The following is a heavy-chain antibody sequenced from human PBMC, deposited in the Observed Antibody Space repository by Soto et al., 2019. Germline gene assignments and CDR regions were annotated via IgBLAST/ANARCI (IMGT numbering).Heavy chain of an antibody. J-gene: IGHJ4*02. CDR3: ARGGDSGEVSNFDY. V-gene: IGHV4-34*01. D-gene: IGHD7-27*01. CDR2: INHRGST. Sequence: SETLSLTCAVYGGSFSGYYWSWIRQPPGKGLEWIGEINHRGSTNYNPSLKSRVTISVDTSKNQFSLKLSSVTAADTAVYYCARGGDSGEVSNFDYWGQGTLVTVSS. CDR1: GGSFSGYY.